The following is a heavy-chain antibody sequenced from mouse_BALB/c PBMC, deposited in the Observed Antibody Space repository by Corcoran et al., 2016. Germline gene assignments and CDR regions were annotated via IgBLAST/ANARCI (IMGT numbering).Heavy chain of an antibody. J-gene: IGHJ4*01. CDR1: RYTFTEYT. Sequence: EDLQQQYGPALVKPGASVTISCRTSRYTFTEYTLHCVQQRHGKSREWIGGINPNTGGTSYNQKFKGKATLTVDKSSSTAYMELRSLTSEDSAVYYCAYYGSSYSMDYWGQGTSVTVSS. CDR2: INPNTGGT. D-gene: IGHD1-1*01. V-gene: IGHV1-18*01. CDR3: AYYGSSYSMDY.